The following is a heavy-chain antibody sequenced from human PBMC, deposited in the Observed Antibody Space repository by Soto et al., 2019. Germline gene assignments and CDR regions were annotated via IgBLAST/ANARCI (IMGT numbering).Heavy chain of an antibody. CDR2: TRNKANSYTT. CDR3: ARGKGELEHHNWFDP. V-gene: IGHV3-72*01. J-gene: IGHJ5*02. CDR1: GFTFSDHY. Sequence: GESLKISCAASGFTFSDHYMDWVRQAPGKGLEWVGRTRNKANSYTTEYAASVKGRFTISRDDSKNSLYLQMNSLKTEDTAVYYCARGKGELEHHNWFDPWGQGTLVTVSS. D-gene: IGHD1-1*01.